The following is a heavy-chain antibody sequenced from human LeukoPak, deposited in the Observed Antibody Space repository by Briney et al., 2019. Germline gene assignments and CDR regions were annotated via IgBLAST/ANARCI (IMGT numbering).Heavy chain of an antibody. V-gene: IGHV1-2*02. Sequence: ASVKVSCKASGYTFTVYYIHWVRQAPGQGLEWMAWINPNSGATNYAQKFQGRVTMTRDTSITTAYMELSRLKSDDTAVYYCATVRDIVVGGGPYYFDYWGQGTLVTVSS. D-gene: IGHD2-15*01. CDR1: GYTFTVYY. CDR3: ATVRDIVVGGGPYYFDY. CDR2: INPNSGAT. J-gene: IGHJ4*02.